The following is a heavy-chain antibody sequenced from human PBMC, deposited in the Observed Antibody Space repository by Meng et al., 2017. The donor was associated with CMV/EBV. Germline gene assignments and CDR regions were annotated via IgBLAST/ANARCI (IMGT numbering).Heavy chain of an antibody. Sequence: ASVKVSCKASGYTFTSYYMHWVRQAPGQGLEWMGIINPSGGSTSYAQKFQGRVTMTRDTSTSTVYMELSSLRSEDTAVYYCARDRRYCSSTSCYQPPYYYYYGMDVWAQGTTVTVSS. CDR3: ARDRRYCSSTSCYQPPYYYYYGMDV. CDR1: GYTFTSYY. V-gene: IGHV1-46*01. D-gene: IGHD2-2*01. J-gene: IGHJ6*02. CDR2: INPSGGST.